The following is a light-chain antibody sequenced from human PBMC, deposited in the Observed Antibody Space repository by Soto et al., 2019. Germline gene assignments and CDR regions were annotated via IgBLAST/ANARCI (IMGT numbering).Light chain of an antibody. Sequence: VMTQSPATLSVSPGERATLSCRASQNIYSNVAWYQQRPGQAPRLLIYRASTRATGIPARFSGSGSGTEFTLTISSLQPDDFATYYCQHYNSYSEAFGQGTKVDIK. CDR1: QNIYSN. J-gene: IGKJ1*01. V-gene: IGKV3-15*01. CDR2: RAS. CDR3: QHYNSYSEA.